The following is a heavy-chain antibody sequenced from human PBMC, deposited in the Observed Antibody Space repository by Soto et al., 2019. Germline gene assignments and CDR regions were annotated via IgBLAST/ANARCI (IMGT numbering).Heavy chain of an antibody. CDR1: GGAFGSYA. Sequence: GASVKVSCKASGGAFGSYAINWVRQAPGQGLEWMGGIITMFDTTNYAQRFQGRVTVTADESTSTVYLELTRLRSEDTAMYYCTRHRGYSSGYWGQDFWGQGTLVTVSS. D-gene: IGHD5-12*01. V-gene: IGHV1-69*13. CDR2: IITMFDTT. CDR3: TRHRGYSSGYWGQDF. J-gene: IGHJ4*02.